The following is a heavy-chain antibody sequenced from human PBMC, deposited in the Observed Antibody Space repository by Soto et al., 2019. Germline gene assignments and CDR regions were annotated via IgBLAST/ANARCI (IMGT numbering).Heavy chain of an antibody. D-gene: IGHD3-10*01. CDR1: GFTFSDYY. J-gene: IGHJ4*02. CDR2: ISSSGSTI. Sequence: GGPLRLSCAASGFTFSDYYMSWIRQAPGKGPEWVSYISSSGSTIYYADSVKGRLTITRDNAKNSLYLQMNSLRAEDTAGYSCARDRGGYFDYWGQGTLVSVSS. V-gene: IGHV3-11*01. CDR3: ARDRGGYFDY.